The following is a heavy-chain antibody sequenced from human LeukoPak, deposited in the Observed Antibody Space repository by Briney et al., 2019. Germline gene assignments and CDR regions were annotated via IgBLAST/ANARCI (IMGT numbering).Heavy chain of an antibody. V-gene: IGHV1-8*01. CDR2: MNPNSGNT. J-gene: IGHJ4*02. Sequence: ASVKVSCKASGYTFTSYDINWVRQATGQGLEWMGWMNPNSGNTGYAQKFQGRVTMTRNTSISTAYMELSSLRSEDTAVYYCARPHRGVRRLDYWGQGTLVTVSS. CDR1: GYTFTSYD. D-gene: IGHD1-1*01. CDR3: ARPHRGVRRLDY.